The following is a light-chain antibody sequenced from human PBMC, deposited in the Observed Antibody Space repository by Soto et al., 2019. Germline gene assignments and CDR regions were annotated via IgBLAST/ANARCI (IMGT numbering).Light chain of an antibody. V-gene: IGLV2-14*01. Sequence: QSVLTQPASVSGSPGQSITISCTGTSSDVGGYNYVSWYQQHPGKAPKLIIYDVSNRPSGVSNRFSGSKSGDTASLTLSGLQAEDEADYYCSSYTSSSTLYVFGTGTKATVL. CDR2: DVS. CDR3: SSYTSSSTLYV. CDR1: SSDVGGYNY. J-gene: IGLJ1*01.